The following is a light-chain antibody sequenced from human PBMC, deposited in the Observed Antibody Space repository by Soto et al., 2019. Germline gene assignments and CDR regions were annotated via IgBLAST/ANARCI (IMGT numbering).Light chain of an antibody. V-gene: IGLV2-23*02. CDR2: EVT. Sequence: QSALTQPASVSGSPGQSITVSCTGTSSDVGSYNLVSWYQHHPGKAPQLMIYEVTKRPSGVSDRFSGSKSGNTASLTISGLQAEDEADYYCCSYAGSSNFYVFGTGTKVTAL. CDR3: CSYAGSSNFYV. CDR1: SSDVGSYNL. J-gene: IGLJ1*01.